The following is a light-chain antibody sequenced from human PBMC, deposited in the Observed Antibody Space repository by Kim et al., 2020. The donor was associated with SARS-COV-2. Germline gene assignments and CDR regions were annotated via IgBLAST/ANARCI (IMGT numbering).Light chain of an antibody. CDR2: WAS. CDR3: QQYYAVPYT. Sequence: RATINCMSSQSILYSSNNKNYLAWYQQKPGQPPKLLISWASIRESGVPDRFSGGGSGTDFTLTISSLQAEDVAVYYCQQYYAVPYTFGQGTKLEI. V-gene: IGKV4-1*01. J-gene: IGKJ2*01. CDR1: QSILYSSNNKNY.